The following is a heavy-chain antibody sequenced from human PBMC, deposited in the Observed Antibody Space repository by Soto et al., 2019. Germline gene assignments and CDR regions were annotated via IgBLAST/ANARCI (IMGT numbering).Heavy chain of an antibody. Sequence: TLSLTCTVSGGSISSGGYYWSWIRQHPGKGLEWIGYIYYSGSTYYNPSLKSRVTISVDKSKNQFSLKLSSVTAADTAVYYCARDSKVAGTFDYWGQGTLVTVSS. CDR3: ARDSKVAGTFDY. CDR1: GGSISSGGYY. CDR2: IYYSGST. J-gene: IGHJ4*02. V-gene: IGHV4-31*03. D-gene: IGHD2-15*01.